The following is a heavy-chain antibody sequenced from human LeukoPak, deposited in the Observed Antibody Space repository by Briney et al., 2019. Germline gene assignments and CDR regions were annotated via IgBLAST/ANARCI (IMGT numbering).Heavy chain of an antibody. J-gene: IGHJ6*02. CDR3: ARDPYYYGSGSHYYGMDV. D-gene: IGHD3-10*01. V-gene: IGHV3-20*01. Sequence: GGSLRLSCAASGFTFDDYGMSWVRQAPGKGLEWVSGINWNGGSTGYADSVKGRFTISRDNAKNSPYLQMNSLRAEDTALYHCARDPYYYGSGSHYYGMDVWGQGTTVTVSS. CDR2: INWNGGST. CDR1: GFTFDDYG.